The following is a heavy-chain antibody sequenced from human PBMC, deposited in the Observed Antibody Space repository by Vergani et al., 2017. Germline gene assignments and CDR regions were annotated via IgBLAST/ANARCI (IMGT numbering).Heavy chain of an antibody. D-gene: IGHD5-24*01. V-gene: IGHV3-33*01. J-gene: IGHJ4*02. CDR1: GFTFSSYG. CDR3: ARDEGSVVATITIDY. CDR2: IWYDGSNK. Sequence: QVQLVESGGGVVQPGRSLRLSCEASGFTFSSYGMHWVRQAPGQGLEWVAVIWYDGSNKYYADSVKGRFTIARDNSKNTVYLQMNSLRAEDTAVYYCARDEGSVVATITIDYWGQGTLVTVSS.